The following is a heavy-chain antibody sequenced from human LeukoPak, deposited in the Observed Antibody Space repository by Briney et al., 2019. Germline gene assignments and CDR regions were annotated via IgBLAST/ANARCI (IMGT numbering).Heavy chain of an antibody. CDR1: GFTFSSYS. CDR3: ARDYYGSGSYYTPSFDY. Sequence: SLTLSCAASGFTFSSYSMNWVRQAPGKGLEGVSSISSSSSYIYYADSVKGRFTISRDNAKNSLYLQMNSLRAEDTAVYYCARDYYGSGSYYTPSFDYWGQGTLVTVSS. D-gene: IGHD3-10*01. CDR2: ISSSSSYI. V-gene: IGHV3-21*01. J-gene: IGHJ4*02.